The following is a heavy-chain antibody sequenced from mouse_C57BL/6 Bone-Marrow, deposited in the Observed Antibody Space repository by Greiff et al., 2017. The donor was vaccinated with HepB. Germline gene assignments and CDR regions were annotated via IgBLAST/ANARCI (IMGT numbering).Heavy chain of an antibody. CDR3: ARLSWAWFAY. CDR2: ISNGGGST. J-gene: IGHJ3*01. D-gene: IGHD4-1*01. CDR1: GFTFSDYY. V-gene: IGHV5-12*01. Sequence: EVQGVESGGGLVQPGGSLKLSCAASGFTFSDYYMYWVRQTPEKRLEWVAYISNGGGSTYYPDTVKGRFTISRDKAKNTLYLQMSRLKSEDTAMYYCARLSWAWFAYWGQGTLVTVSA.